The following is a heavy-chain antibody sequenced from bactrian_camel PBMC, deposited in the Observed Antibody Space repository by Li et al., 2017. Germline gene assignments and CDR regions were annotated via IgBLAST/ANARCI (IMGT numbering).Heavy chain of an antibody. Sequence: QVQLVESGGDSVQAGGSLRLSCQYSGYRYSRLCVAWFRQAPGKMREAVAAIDSDHSASYADSVKGRFTISQDNAKNTLYLQMNSLEPEDAAMYYCAAAEPCALIWPTAVGSVGDWGRGTQVTVS. D-gene: IGHD2*01. CDR2: IDSDHSA. J-gene: IGHJ4*01. CDR3: AAAEPCALIWPTAVGSVGD. V-gene: IGHV3S53*01. CDR1: GYRYSRLC.